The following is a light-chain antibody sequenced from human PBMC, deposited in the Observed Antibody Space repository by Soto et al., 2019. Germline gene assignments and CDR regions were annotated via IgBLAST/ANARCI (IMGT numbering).Light chain of an antibody. CDR2: AAS. CDR3: QQSYSNVALT. CDR1: QYISSY. V-gene: IGKV1-39*01. Sequence: DIQMTQSPSSLSASVGDRVTITCRASQYISSYLNWYQQKPGKAPKVLIYAASTLQSGVPSRFSGSGSGTDFTLTISNLPPEHFATYYCQQSYSNVALTFGGGTKVEIK. J-gene: IGKJ4*01.